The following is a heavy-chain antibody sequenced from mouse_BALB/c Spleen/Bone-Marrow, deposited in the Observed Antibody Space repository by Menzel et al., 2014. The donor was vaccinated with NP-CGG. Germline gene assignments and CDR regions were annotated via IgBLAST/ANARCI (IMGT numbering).Heavy chain of an antibody. V-gene: IGHV14-3*02. D-gene: IGHD2-2*01. CDR2: IDPANGNT. CDR1: GFNIKDTY. J-gene: IGHJ2*01. Sequence: ELQLQQSGAELVKSGASVKLSCTASGFNIKDTYMHWVKQRPEQGLEWIGRIDPANGNTKYDPKFQGKATMTADTSSNTAYLQLSSLTSEDTAVYYCASYVYGYYFDYWGQGTTLTVSS. CDR3: ASYVYGYYFDY.